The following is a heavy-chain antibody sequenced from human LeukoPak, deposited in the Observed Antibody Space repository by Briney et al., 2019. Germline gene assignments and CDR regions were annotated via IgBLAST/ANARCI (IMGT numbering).Heavy chain of an antibody. CDR1: GFTFGTFG. V-gene: IGHV3-23*01. CDR2: VTGSSTWT. D-gene: IGHD3-10*01. Sequence: GGSLRPSCEASGFTFGTFGMASARQSPGRGLQWVSGVTGSSTWTYYAASVKGRFTVSRDNSQNTLHLQMNSLRADDTAVYYCTRELVASGTGYFDLWGRGTLVTVSS. J-gene: IGHJ2*01. CDR3: TRELVASGTGYFDL.